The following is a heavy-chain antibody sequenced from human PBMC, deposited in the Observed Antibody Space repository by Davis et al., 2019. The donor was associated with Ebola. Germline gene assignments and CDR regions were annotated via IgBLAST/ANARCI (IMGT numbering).Heavy chain of an antibody. J-gene: IGHJ5*02. CDR3: ARRGPSLRRGSGTYYPWFDP. Sequence: SETLSLTCTVSGGSISSYYWSWIRQPPGKGLEWIGYIYYSGSTNYNPSLKSRVTIAVDTSKNQFSLKLSSVTAADTAVYYCARRGPSLRRGSGTYYPWFDPWGQGTLVTVSS. D-gene: IGHD3-10*01. V-gene: IGHV4-59*01. CDR2: IYYSGST. CDR1: GGSISSYY.